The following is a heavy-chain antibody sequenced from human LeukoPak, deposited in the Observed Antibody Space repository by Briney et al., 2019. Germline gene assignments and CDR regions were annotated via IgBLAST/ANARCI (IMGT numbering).Heavy chain of an antibody. CDR2: ISSSSSTI. J-gene: IGHJ4*02. V-gene: IGHV3-48*01. CDR1: GFTFSSYS. Sequence: GGSLRLSCAASGFTFSSYSMNWVRQAPGKGLEWVSYISSSSSTIYYADSVKGRFTISRDNAKNSLYLQMNSLRAEDTAVYYCARDLSPNYDFWSGYYTKGYWGQGTLVTVSS. CDR3: ARDLSPNYDFWSGYYTKGY. D-gene: IGHD3-3*01.